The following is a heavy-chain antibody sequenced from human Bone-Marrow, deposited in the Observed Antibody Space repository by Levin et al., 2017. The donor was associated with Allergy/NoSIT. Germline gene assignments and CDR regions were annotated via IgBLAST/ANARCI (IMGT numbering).Heavy chain of an antibody. CDR2: ITSGSSFI. CDR1: GFDFSSYT. J-gene: IGHJ4*02. D-gene: IGHD2-21*02. V-gene: IGHV3-21*01. CDR3: VRDRPLLRGD. Sequence: SCAASGFDFSSYTMNWVRQAPGMGLEWVSSITSGSSFIYYADSVRGRFTISRDNAKNSLYLQMNSLRAEDTAVYYCVRDRPLLRGDWGQGTLVTVSS.